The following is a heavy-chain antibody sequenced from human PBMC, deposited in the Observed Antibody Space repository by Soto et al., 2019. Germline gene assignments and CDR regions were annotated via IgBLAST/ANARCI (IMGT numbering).Heavy chain of an antibody. Sequence: QVQLVESGGGVDQPGRSRRLSCEASGFIFRTYAMHWVRQAPGKGLEWVAVISYDGSNRYYADSVKGRFTISRDNSKNTLYLQMNSLRAEDTAVYYCAREYGIGGAAFDFWGQGTMVTVSS. V-gene: IGHV3-30-3*01. CDR2: ISYDGSNR. J-gene: IGHJ3*01. CDR1: GFIFRTYA. D-gene: IGHD2-15*01. CDR3: AREYGIGGAAFDF.